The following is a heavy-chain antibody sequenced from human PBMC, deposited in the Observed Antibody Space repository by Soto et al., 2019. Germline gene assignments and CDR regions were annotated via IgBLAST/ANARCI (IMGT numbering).Heavy chain of an antibody. Sequence: PGGSLRLSCAPSGFTFSNYWMTWVRQAPGKGLEWVANIKQDGGTIYYADSVKGRFTISRDNAKNSLYLQMNSLRAEDTAVYYCASYLGYCSSTSCENWFDPWGQGTLVTVSS. CDR1: GFTFSNYW. CDR2: IKQDGGTI. J-gene: IGHJ5*02. CDR3: ASYLGYCSSTSCENWFDP. V-gene: IGHV3-7*03. D-gene: IGHD2-2*03.